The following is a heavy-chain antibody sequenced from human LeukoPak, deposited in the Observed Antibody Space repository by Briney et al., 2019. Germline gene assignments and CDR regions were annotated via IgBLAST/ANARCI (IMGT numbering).Heavy chain of an antibody. D-gene: IGHD4-17*01. CDR2: IIPIFGTA. J-gene: IGHJ6*03. CDR1: GGTFSSYA. V-gene: IGHV1-69*05. Sequence: SVKVSCKASGGTFSSYAISWVRQAPGQGLEWMGGIIPIFGTANYAQKFQGRVTITTDESTSTAYMELSSLRSEDTAVYYCARTGLRGPPPYYYYYYMDVWGKGTTVTVSS. CDR3: ARTGLRGPPPYYYYYYMDV.